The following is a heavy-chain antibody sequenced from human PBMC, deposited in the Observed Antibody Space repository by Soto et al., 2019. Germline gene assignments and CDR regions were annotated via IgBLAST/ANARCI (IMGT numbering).Heavy chain of an antibody. CDR1: GGSISSSSYY. V-gene: IGHV4-39*01. D-gene: IGHD3-22*01. Sequence: SETLSLTCTVSGGSISSSSYYWGWIRQPPGKGLEWIGSIYYSGSTDYNPSLKSRVTISVDTSKNQFSLKLSSVTAADTAVYYCARRFHYYDSSGYYAWYFDYWGQGTLVTVSS. CDR3: ARRFHYYDSSGYYAWYFDY. J-gene: IGHJ4*02. CDR2: IYYSGST.